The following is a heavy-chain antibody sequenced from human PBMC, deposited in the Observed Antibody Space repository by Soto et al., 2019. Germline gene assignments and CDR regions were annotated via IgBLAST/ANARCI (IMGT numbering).Heavy chain of an antibody. CDR3: ARVEYYDFWSGPVYGMDV. Sequence: ASVKVSCKASGYTFTGYYMHWVRQAPGQGLEWMGWINPNSGGTNYAQKFQGRVTMTRDTSISTAYMELSRLRSDDTAVYYCARVEYYDFWSGPVYGMDVWGQGTTVTVSS. D-gene: IGHD3-3*01. J-gene: IGHJ6*02. CDR2: INPNSGGT. V-gene: IGHV1-2*02. CDR1: GYTFTGYY.